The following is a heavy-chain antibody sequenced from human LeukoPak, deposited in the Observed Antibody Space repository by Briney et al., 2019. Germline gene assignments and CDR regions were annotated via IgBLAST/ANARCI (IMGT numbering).Heavy chain of an antibody. CDR3: ARDGDSGSYRWEAFDI. CDR2: ISGSGGST. V-gene: IGHV3-23*01. D-gene: IGHD1-26*01. CDR1: GFTFSTYA. J-gene: IGHJ3*02. Sequence: GGSLRLSCAASGFTFSTYAMSWVRQAPGKGLEWVSAISGSGGSTYYADSVKGRFTISRDTSKYTLYLHMNSLRAEDTAVYYCARDGDSGSYRWEAFDIWGQGTMVTVSS.